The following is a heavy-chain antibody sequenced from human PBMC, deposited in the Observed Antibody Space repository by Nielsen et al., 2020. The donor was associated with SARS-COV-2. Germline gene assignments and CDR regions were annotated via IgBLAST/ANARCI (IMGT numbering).Heavy chain of an antibody. V-gene: IGHV3-66*01. CDR3: ARAGARTIFGVVIADYGMDV. J-gene: IGHJ6*02. CDR2: ISGGGST. Sequence: VRQAPGKGLEWVSVISGGGSTYYADSVKGRFTISRDNSENTLYLQMNSLRAEDTAVYYCARAGARTIFGVVIADYGMDVWGQGTTVTVSS. D-gene: IGHD3-3*01.